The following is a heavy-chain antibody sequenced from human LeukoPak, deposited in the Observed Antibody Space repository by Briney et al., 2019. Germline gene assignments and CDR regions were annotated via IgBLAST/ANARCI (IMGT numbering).Heavy chain of an antibody. V-gene: IGHV4-34*01. Sequence: PSETLSLTCAVYGGSFSGYYWSWIRQPPGKGLEWIGEINHSGSTNYNPSLKSRVTISVDTSKNQFSLKLSSVTAADTAVYYCARDPADFHPHHDAFDIWGQGTMVTVSS. D-gene: IGHD3-3*01. CDR1: GGSFSGYY. CDR3: ARDPADFHPHHDAFDI. CDR2: INHSGST. J-gene: IGHJ3*02.